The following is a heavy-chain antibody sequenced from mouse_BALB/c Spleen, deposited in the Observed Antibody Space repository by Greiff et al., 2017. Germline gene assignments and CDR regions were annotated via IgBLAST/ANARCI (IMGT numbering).Heavy chain of an antibody. CDR2: INPSSGYT. CDR1: GYTFTSYT. Sequence: QVQLQQSGAELARPGASVKMSCKASGYTFTSYTMHWVKQRPGQGLEWIGYINPSSGYTNYNQKFKDKATLTADKSSSTAYMQLSSLTSEDSAVYYCARGGPGSPFAYWGQGTLVTVPA. V-gene: IGHV1-4*01. J-gene: IGHJ3*01. CDR3: ARGGPGSPFAY.